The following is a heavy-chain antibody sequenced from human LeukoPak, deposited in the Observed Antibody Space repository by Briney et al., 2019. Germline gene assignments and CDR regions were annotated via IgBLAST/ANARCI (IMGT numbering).Heavy chain of an antibody. Sequence: ASVKVSCKASGYTFTGYYMHWVRQVPGQGLEWMGWINPNSGGTNYAQKFQGRVTMTRDTSISTAYMELSRLRSDDTAVYYCARVVGIAAAGPRNYYYYYGMDVWGQGTTVTVSS. V-gene: IGHV1-2*02. D-gene: IGHD6-13*01. CDR1: GYTFTGYY. J-gene: IGHJ6*02. CDR3: ARVVGIAAAGPRNYYYYYGMDV. CDR2: INPNSGGT.